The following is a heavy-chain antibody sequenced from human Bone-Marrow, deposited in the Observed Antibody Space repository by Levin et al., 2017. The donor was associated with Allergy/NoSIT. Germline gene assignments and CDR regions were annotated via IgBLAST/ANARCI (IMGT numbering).Heavy chain of an antibody. J-gene: IGHJ4*02. CDR3: ARLAQIGYDDFYFFDY. D-gene: IGHD5-12*01. Sequence: SETLSLTCTVSGGSISSADYYWSWIRQPPGKGLEWIGYIYYSGSTYYNPSLKSRLTISIDTYKNQFSLKLSSVTAADSAVYYCARLAQIGYDDFYFFDYWGQGALVTVSS. V-gene: IGHV4-30-4*01. CDR1: GGSISSADYY. CDR2: IYYSGST.